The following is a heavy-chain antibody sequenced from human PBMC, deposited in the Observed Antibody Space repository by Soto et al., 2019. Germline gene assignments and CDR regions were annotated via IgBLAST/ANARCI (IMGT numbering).Heavy chain of an antibody. CDR3: ASDYYGSGSYGSYYYGMDV. Sequence: TLSLTCTVSGGSISSGGYYWSWIRQHPGKGLEWIGYIYYSGSTYYNPSLKSRVTISVDTSKNQFSLKLSSVTAADTAVYYCASDYYGSGSYGSYYYGMDVWGQGTTVTVSS. CDR2: IYYSGST. V-gene: IGHV4-31*03. CDR1: GGSISSGGYY. J-gene: IGHJ6*02. D-gene: IGHD3-10*01.